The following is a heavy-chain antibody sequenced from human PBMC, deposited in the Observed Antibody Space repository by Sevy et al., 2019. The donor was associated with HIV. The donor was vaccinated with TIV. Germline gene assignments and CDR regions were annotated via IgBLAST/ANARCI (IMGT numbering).Heavy chain of an antibody. V-gene: IGHV3-23*01. CDR3: AKAKTVAAGFDY. CDR1: GLNFRSYV. J-gene: IGHJ4*02. D-gene: IGHD2-15*01. CDR2: ISGSGGST. Sequence: GGSLRLSCAASGLNFRSYVMSWVRQAPGKGLEWVSGISGSGGSTYYADSVKGRFTISRDNSKNTLYLQMNSLRAEDTAVYYCAKAKTVAAGFDYWGQGTLVTVSS.